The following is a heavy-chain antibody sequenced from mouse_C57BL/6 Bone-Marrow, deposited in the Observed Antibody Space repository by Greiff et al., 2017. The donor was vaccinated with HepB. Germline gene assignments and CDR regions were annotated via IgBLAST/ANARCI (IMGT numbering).Heavy chain of an antibody. J-gene: IGHJ2*01. V-gene: IGHV14-3*01. CDR3: ARGLGLGSYPFDY. Sequence: VQLQQSVAELVRPGASVKLSCTASGFNIENTYMHWVKQRPEQGLEWIGRIDPANGNTKYAPKFQGKATITADTSSNTAYLQLSSLTSEDTAIYYCARGLGLGSYPFDYWGQGTTLTVSS. CDR2: IDPANGNT. D-gene: IGHD4-1*01. CDR1: GFNIENTY.